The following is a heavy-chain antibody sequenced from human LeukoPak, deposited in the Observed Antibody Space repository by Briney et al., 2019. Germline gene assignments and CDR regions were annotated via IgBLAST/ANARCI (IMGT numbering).Heavy chain of an antibody. CDR2: IYYSGST. V-gene: IGHV4-39*07. D-gene: IGHD1-1*01. CDR1: GGSISSSSYY. Sequence: PSETLSLTCTVSGGSISSSSYYWGWIRQPPGKGLEWIGSIYYSGSTYYNPSLKSRVTISVDTSKNQFSLKLSSVTAADTAVYYCARVRGGLQLEKEYFQHWGQGTLVTVSS. CDR3: ARVRGGLQLEKEYFQH. J-gene: IGHJ1*01.